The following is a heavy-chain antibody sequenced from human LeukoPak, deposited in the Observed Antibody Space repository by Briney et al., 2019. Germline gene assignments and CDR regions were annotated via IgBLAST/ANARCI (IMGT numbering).Heavy chain of an antibody. D-gene: IGHD2-2*01. CDR1: GYTFTGYY. V-gene: IGHV1-2*02. J-gene: IGHJ4*02. Sequence: ASVTVSCTASGYTFTGYYMHWVRQAPGQGLEWMGWINPNSGGTNYAQKFQGRVTMTRDTSISTAYMELSRLRSDDTAVYYCASYCSSTSCSKYYFDYWGQGTLVTVSS. CDR2: INPNSGGT. CDR3: ASYCSSTSCSKYYFDY.